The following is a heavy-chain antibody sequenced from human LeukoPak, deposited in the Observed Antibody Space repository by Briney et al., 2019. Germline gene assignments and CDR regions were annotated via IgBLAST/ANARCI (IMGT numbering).Heavy chain of an antibody. J-gene: IGHJ6*02. CDR3: ARDSGYDFWSGYPSYGMDV. Sequence: PGGSLRLSCAASGFTVSSNYMSWVRQAPGKGLEWVSVIYSGGSTYYADSVKGRFTISRDNSKNTLYLQMNSLRAEDTAVYYCARDSGYDFWSGYPSYGMDVWGQGTTVTVSS. CDR1: GFTVSSNY. D-gene: IGHD3-3*01. V-gene: IGHV3-53*01. CDR2: IYSGGST.